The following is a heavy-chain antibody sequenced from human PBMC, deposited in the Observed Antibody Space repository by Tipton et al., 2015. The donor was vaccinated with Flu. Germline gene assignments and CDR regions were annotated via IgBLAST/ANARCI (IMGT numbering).Heavy chain of an antibody. CDR2: IYSGGST. CDR3: ASPPCRNGVCFVLSYGLDI. D-gene: IGHD5-24*01. Sequence: SLRLSCAASGLSVSANYMSWVRQAPGKGLEWVSVIYSGGSTYYADSVNGRFTISRDKTKNTLFLQMNSLRAEDTAVYYCASPPCRNGVCFVLSYGLDIWGQGTTVTVSS. CDR1: GLSVSANY. V-gene: IGHV3-66*01. J-gene: IGHJ6*02.